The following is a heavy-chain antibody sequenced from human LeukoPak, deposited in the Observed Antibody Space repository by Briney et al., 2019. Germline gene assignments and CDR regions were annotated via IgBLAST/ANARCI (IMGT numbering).Heavy chain of an antibody. D-gene: IGHD6-19*01. J-gene: IGHJ4*02. CDR1: GGTFSSYA. CDR3: ARAEQQWLTPLGFDY. CDR2: IIPIFGTA. Sequence: ATVTVSCKAYGGTFSSYAISWVRQAPGQGLEWMGGIIPIFGTANYAQKFQGRVTITADESTSTAYMELSSLRSEDTAVYYCARAEQQWLTPLGFDYWGQGTLVTVSS. V-gene: IGHV1-69*13.